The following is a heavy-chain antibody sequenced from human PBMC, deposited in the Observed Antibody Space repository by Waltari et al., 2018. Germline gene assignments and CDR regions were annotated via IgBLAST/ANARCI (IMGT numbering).Heavy chain of an antibody. Sequence: EVRLVESGGGLVQPGGSLRLSCAASGFTFSSYWMSWARQAPGKGREGVANIKQEGSEKYYGDSVKGRFTISRDNAKNSLYLQMNSLRAEDTAVYYCARDGYYYGSGSGTPWGQGTLVTVSS. CDR3: ARDGYYYGSGSGTP. CDR2: IKQEGSEK. V-gene: IGHV3-7*01. J-gene: IGHJ5*02. CDR1: GFTFSSYW. D-gene: IGHD3-10*01.